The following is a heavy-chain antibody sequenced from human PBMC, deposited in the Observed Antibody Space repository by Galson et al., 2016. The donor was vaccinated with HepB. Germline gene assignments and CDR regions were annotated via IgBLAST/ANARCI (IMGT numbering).Heavy chain of an antibody. J-gene: IGHJ5*02. Sequence: SLRLSCAASGFSFSEYYMTWIRQAPGKGLEWLSYISGGGTIIHNADSVKGRFTISRDNAKNSLYLQINSLRAEDTAVYYCARVTIFGVVTASLSCFDHWGRETLVTVSS. CDR3: ARVTIFGVVTASLSCFDH. V-gene: IGHV3-11*01. CDR2: ISGGGTII. CDR1: GFSFSEYY. D-gene: IGHD3-3*01.